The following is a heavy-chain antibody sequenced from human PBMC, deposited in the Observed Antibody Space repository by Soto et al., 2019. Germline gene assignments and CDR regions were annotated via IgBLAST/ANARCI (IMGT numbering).Heavy chain of an antibody. CDR3: AKEVWSGPMDV. D-gene: IGHD3-3*01. V-gene: IGHV3-21*01. J-gene: IGHJ6*02. Sequence: RFLILWCGASGFTFSGYSGSWIRQAPGKGLEWVSSISSSSSYIYYADSVKGRFTISRDSSKNTQYLQMNSLRAEDTAVYYCAKEVWSGPMDVWGQGTTVTVSS. CDR1: GFTFSGYS. CDR2: ISSSSSYI.